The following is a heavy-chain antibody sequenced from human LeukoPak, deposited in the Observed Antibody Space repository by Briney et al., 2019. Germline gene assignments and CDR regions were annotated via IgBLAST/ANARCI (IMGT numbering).Heavy chain of an antibody. J-gene: IGHJ4*02. V-gene: IGHV4-59*05. CDR3: ARQTVTTTPFDY. Sequence: SETLSLTCTVSGGSISSYYWSWIRQPAGKGLEWIGSIYYSGSTYYNPSLKSRVTISVDTSKNQFSLKLSSVTAADTAVYYCARQTVTTTPFDYWGQGTLVTVSS. CDR1: GGSISSYY. CDR2: IYYSGST. D-gene: IGHD4-17*01.